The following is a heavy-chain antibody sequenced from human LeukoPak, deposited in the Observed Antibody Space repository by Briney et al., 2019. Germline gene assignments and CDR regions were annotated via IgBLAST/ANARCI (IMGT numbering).Heavy chain of an antibody. CDR3: VQGWRDN. CDR1: GFTFNYW. J-gene: IGHJ4*02. V-gene: IGHV3-7*01. CDR2: INQDSSEK. Sequence: GGSLRHSCAASGFTFNYWMTWVRQAPGKGLEWVANINQDSSEKFYVDSVKGRFTISRDNAKNSLYLHLNTLRPEDTAVYYCVQGWRDNWGQGTLVTVSS. D-gene: IGHD2-15*01.